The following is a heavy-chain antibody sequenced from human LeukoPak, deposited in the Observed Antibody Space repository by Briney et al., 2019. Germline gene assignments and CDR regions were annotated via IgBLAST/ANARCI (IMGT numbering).Heavy chain of an antibody. CDR2: MNPNSGNT. CDR3: ARGHSSSWYGPYYYYYMDV. D-gene: IGHD6-13*01. J-gene: IGHJ6*03. CDR1: GYTFTSYD. Sequence: ASVKVSCKASGYTFTSYDINWVRQATGQGLEWMGWMNPNSGNTGYAQKFQGRVTITRNTSISTAYMELSSLRSEDTAVYYCARGHSSSWYGPYYYYYMDVWAKGPRSPSP. V-gene: IGHV1-8*03.